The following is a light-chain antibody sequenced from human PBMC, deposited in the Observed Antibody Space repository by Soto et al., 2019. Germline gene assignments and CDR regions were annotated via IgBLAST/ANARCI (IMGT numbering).Light chain of an antibody. CDR2: ASS. CDR1: QSISSY. V-gene: IGKV1-39*01. Sequence: DIQMTQSPSSLSASVGDRVTITCRASQSISSYLNWYQQKPGKAPNLLIYASSSLQSGVPSRFSGSGSGTDFSLTISSLQPEDVATYYCQHSDSSPLTFGPGTRLDMK. CDR3: QHSDSSPLT. J-gene: IGKJ5*01.